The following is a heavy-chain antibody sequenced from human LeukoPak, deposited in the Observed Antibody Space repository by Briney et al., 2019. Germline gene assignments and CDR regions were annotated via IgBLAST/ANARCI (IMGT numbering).Heavy chain of an antibody. CDR3: ARTMPTLKGAPYYYYGMDV. CDR2: ISSSSSYI. V-gene: IGHV3-21*01. Sequence: GGSLRLSCAASGFTFSSYSMNWVRQAPGKGLEWVSSISSSSSYIYYADSVKGRFTISRDNAKNSLYLQMNSLRAEDTAVCYCARTMPTLKGAPYYYYGMDVWGQGTTVTVSS. D-gene: IGHD2-2*01. CDR1: GFTFSSYS. J-gene: IGHJ6*02.